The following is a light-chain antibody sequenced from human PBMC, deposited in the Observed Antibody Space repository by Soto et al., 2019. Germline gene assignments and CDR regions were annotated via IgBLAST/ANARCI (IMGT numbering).Light chain of an antibody. Sequence: QSVLTQPPSASGSPGQSVTISCTGTSSDVGGYNYVSWYQQHPGKAPKLMIYEVSKRPSGVPDRFSGSKSGNTASLTVSGLQAEDEADYYCSPYVGSNNFYVFATVTKVTVL. CDR3: SPYVGSNNFYV. CDR1: SSDVGGYNY. V-gene: IGLV2-8*01. J-gene: IGLJ1*01. CDR2: EVS.